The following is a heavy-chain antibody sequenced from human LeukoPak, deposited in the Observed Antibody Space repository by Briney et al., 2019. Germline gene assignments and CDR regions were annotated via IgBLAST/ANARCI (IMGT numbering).Heavy chain of an antibody. Sequence: PSDTLSLTCTVSGGSISGYFWSWTRQPPGKGLEWIGYLHYSGSTDYNPSLKSRVTISADTSKNQFSLKVRSVTAADTAVYFCARESYFSGWFDYWGQGTLVTVSS. D-gene: IGHD6-19*01. V-gene: IGHV4-59*01. CDR3: ARESYFSGWFDY. J-gene: IGHJ4*02. CDR2: LHYSGST. CDR1: GGSISGYF.